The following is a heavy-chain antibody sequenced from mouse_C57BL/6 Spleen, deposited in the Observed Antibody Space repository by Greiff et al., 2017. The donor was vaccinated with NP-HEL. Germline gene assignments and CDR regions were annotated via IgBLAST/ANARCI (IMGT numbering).Heavy chain of an antibody. D-gene: IGHD1-1*01. J-gene: IGHJ2*01. CDR1: GYSITSGYD. CDR3: ARGEATDYFDY. V-gene: IGHV3-1*01. Sequence: EVKLLESGPGMVKPSQSLSLTCTVTGYSITSGYDWHWIRHFPGNKLEWMGYISYSGSTNYNPSLKSRISITHDTSKNHFFLKLNSVTTEDTATYYCARGEATDYFDYWGQGTTLTVSS. CDR2: ISYSGST.